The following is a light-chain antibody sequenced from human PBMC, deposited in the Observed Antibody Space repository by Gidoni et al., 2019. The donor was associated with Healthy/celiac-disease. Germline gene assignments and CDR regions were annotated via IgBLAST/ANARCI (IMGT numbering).Light chain of an antibody. Sequence: DIQMTQSPSSLSASVGDRVTITCQASEDISDYLNWYQQKPGKAPKLLIYGASNLETGVPSRFSGSGSGTDFILTISKLEPEDIATYYCQQYDFLITFGQGTRLEIK. J-gene: IGKJ5*01. V-gene: IGKV1-33*01. CDR1: EDISDY. CDR3: QQYDFLIT. CDR2: GAS.